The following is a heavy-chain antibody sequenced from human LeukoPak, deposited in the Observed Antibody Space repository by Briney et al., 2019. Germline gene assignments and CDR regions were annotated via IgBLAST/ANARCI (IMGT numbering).Heavy chain of an antibody. CDR2: IYPGDSDT. CDR1: GYSFTSYW. CDR3: ARHMETGSFLIAVAGSVDY. Sequence: GESLKISRKGSGYSFTSYWIGWVRQMPGKGLEWMGIIYPGDSDTRYSPSFQGQVTISADKSISTAYLQWSSLKASDTAMYCCARHMETGSFLIAVAGSVDYWGQGTLVTVSS. J-gene: IGHJ4*02. V-gene: IGHV5-51*01. D-gene: IGHD6-19*01.